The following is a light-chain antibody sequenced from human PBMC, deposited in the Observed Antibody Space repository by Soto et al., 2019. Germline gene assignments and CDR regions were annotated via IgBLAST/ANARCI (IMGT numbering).Light chain of an antibody. J-gene: IGLJ3*02. V-gene: IGLV1-44*01. CDR1: SSNIGSHF. CDR3: ATWDDSLNGLV. Sequence: QSVLTQPPSASGTPGQRVTISCSGSSSNIGSHFVNWYQQLPGTAPKLLMYNNDQRPSGVPDRFSGSKSGTSASLAISGLQSDDEADYHWATWDDSLNGLVFGGGTKLTVL. CDR2: NND.